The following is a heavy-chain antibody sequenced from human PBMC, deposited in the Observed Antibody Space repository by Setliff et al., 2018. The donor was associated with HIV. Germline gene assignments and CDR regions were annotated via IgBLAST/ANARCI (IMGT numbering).Heavy chain of an antibody. D-gene: IGHD3-22*01. CDR1: GGSTSSGSYY. J-gene: IGHJ1*01. Sequence: KTSETLSLTCTVSGGSTSSGSYYWSWIRQPAGKGLEWIGHIYTSGSTNYNPSLKSRVTISVDTSKNQFSLKLSSVTAADTAVYYCARGPYYYNSSGQISAEYFQHWGQGTLVTVSS. CDR3: ARGPYYYNSSGQISAEYFQH. V-gene: IGHV4-61*09. CDR2: IYTSGST.